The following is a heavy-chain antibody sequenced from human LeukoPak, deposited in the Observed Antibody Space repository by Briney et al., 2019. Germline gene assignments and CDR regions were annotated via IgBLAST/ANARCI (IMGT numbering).Heavy chain of an antibody. CDR2: IYYSGST. CDR3: ASVDIRDYYFDY. V-gene: IGHV4-61*01. J-gene: IGHJ4*02. Sequence: SETLSLTCTVSGGSVSSGSYYWSWIRQPPGKGLEWIGYIYYSGSTNYNPSLKSRVTISVDTSKNQFSLKLSSVTAADTAVYYCASVDIRDYYFDYWGQGTLVTVSS. CDR1: GGSVSSGSYY. D-gene: IGHD5-12*01.